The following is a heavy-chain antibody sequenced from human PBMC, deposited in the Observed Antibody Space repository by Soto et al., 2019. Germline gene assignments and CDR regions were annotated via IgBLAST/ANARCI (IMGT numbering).Heavy chain of an antibody. Sequence: GGSLRLSCTASGFTFGDYAMSWFRQAPGKGLEWVGFIRSKAYGGTTEYAASVKGRFTISRDDSKSIAYLQMNSLKTEDTAVYYCTSFDYGDYLRWFDPWGQGTLVTVSS. J-gene: IGHJ5*02. CDR1: GFTFGDYA. V-gene: IGHV3-49*03. D-gene: IGHD4-17*01. CDR2: IRSKAYGGTT. CDR3: TSFDYGDYLRWFDP.